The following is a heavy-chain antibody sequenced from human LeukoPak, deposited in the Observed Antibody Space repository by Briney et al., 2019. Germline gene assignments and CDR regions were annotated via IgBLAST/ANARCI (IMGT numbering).Heavy chain of an antibody. CDR1: GFTFSSYW. Sequence: PGGSLRLSCAVSGFTFSSYWMHWVRQAPGKGLVWVSRINSDGSSTSYADSVKGRFTISRDNAKNTLYLQMNSLKTEDTAVYYCTTDYSSSWYWGEIDYWGQGTLVTVSS. J-gene: IGHJ4*02. V-gene: IGHV3-74*01. CDR3: TTDYSSSWYWGEIDY. D-gene: IGHD6-13*01. CDR2: INSDGSST.